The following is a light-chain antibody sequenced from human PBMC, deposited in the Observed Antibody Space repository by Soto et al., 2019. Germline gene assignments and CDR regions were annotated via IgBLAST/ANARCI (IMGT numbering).Light chain of an antibody. V-gene: IGKV3-15*01. Sequence: EIVMTQSPATLSVSPGERATLSCRASQSVSSNLAWYQQKPGQAPSLLIYGASTRATGTPARFSGSGSGTEFTLTISSLQSEDFALYYCQQYIRWPLTFGVGTKVEIK. CDR3: QQYIRWPLT. J-gene: IGKJ4*01. CDR1: QSVSSN. CDR2: GAS.